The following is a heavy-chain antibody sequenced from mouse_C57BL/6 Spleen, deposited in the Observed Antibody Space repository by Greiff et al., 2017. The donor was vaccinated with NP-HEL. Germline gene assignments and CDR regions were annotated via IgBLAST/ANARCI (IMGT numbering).Heavy chain of an antibody. V-gene: IGHV1-26*01. D-gene: IGHD2-12*01. Sequence: EVQLQQSGPELVKPGASVKISCKASGYTFTDYYMNWVKQSHGKSLEWIGDINPNNGGTSYNQKFKGKATLTVDKSSSTAYMELRSLTSEDSAVYYCTRWRYYCYSSFYAGDLWCQGTTVTVLS. CDR3: TRWRYYCYSSFYAGDL. J-gene: IGHJ4*01. CDR1: GYTFTDYY. CDR2: INPNNGGT.